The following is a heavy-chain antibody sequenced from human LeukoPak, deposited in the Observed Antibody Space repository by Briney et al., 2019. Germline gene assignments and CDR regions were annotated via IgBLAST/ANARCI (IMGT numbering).Heavy chain of an antibody. J-gene: IGHJ2*01. CDR3: ARVVYGDWYFDL. V-gene: IGHV3-11*04. CDR2: IGTSDNII. Sequence: GGSLRLSCAASGFIFSDYYVTWIRQAPGKGLEWVSYIGTSDNIIFYADSVKGRFTLSRDNGKSSMYLQMNSLRDEDTAIYYCARVVYGDWYFDLWSRGTLVTVSS. CDR1: GFIFSDYY. D-gene: IGHD3-10*01.